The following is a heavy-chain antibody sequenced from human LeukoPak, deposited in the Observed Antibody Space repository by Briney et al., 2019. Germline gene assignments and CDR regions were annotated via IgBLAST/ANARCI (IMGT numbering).Heavy chain of an antibody. D-gene: IGHD3-10*01. CDR3: AKEYGSGSYSDFDY. CDR1: GFTFSSYA. CDR2: ISASGGST. V-gene: IGHV3-23*01. Sequence: GGSLRLSCAASGFTFSSYAMSWVRQAPGKGLNWVSTISASGGSTYFADSVKGRFTISRDNSKNTLYLQMNSLRAEDTAVYYCAKEYGSGSYSDFDYWGQGTLVTVSS. J-gene: IGHJ4*02.